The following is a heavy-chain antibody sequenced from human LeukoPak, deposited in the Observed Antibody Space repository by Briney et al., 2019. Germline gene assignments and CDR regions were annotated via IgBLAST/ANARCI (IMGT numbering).Heavy chain of an antibody. CDR1: GGSISSSSYY. CDR3: ARQITMVLNWFDP. Sequence: SETLSLTCTVSGGSISSSSYYWGWIRQPPGKGLEWIGSIYYSGSTYYNPSLKSRVTISVDTSKNQFSLKLSSVTAADTAVYYCARQITMVLNWFDPWGQGTLVTVSS. D-gene: IGHD3-10*01. J-gene: IGHJ5*02. CDR2: IYYSGST. V-gene: IGHV4-39*01.